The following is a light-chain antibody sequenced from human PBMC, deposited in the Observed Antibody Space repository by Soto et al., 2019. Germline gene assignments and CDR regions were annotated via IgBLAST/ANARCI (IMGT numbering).Light chain of an antibody. CDR2: DAS. J-gene: IGKJ4*01. V-gene: IGKV3-11*01. CDR3: QQRSIWPLT. CDR1: QNIGSS. Sequence: EIVLTQSPATLSLSPGERATLSCRASQNIGSSLAWFQQKPGQAPRLLMYDASNRATGIPARFSGSGSGTDFTLTISSLEPEDFAGYFGQQRSIWPLTFGGGTKVEIK.